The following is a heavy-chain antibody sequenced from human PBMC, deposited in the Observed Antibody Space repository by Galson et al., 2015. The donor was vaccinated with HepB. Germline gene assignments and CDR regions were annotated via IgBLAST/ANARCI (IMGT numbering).Heavy chain of an antibody. V-gene: IGHV1-69*01. D-gene: IGHD2-21*02. Sequence: SCKASGGTFSSYAISWVRQAPGQGLEWMGGIIPIFGTANYAQKFQGRVTITADESTSTAYMELSSLRSEDTAVYYCARGLDKSRDPYCGGDCYSSAFDIWGQGTMVTVSS. J-gene: IGHJ3*02. CDR2: IIPIFGTA. CDR1: GGTFSSYA. CDR3: ARGLDKSRDPYCGGDCYSSAFDI.